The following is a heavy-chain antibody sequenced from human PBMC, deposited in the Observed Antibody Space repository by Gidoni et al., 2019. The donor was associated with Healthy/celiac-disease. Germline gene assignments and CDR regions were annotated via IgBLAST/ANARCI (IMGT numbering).Heavy chain of an antibody. J-gene: IGHJ3*02. Sequence: EVQLVESGGGLVQPGGSLRLSCAASGFTFSDHYMDWVRQAPGKGLEWVGRTRNKANSYTTEYAASVKGRFTISRDDSKNSLYLQMNSLKTEDTAVYYCARGVWFGEEKGNDAFDIWGQGTMVTVSS. V-gene: IGHV3-72*01. CDR1: GFTFSDHY. CDR2: TRNKANSYTT. CDR3: ARGVWFGEEKGNDAFDI. D-gene: IGHD3-10*01.